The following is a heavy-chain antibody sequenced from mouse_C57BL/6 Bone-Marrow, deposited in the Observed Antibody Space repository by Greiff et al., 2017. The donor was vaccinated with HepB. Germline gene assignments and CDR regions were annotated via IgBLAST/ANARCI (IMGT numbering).Heavy chain of an antibody. J-gene: IGHJ2*01. CDR2: IYPGSGST. D-gene: IGHD1-1*01. Sequence: QVHVKQPGAELVKPGASVKMSCKASGYTFTSYWITWVKQRPGQGLEWIGDIYPGSGSTNYNEKFKSKATLTVDTSSSTAYMQLSSLTSEDSAVYYCVYYYGSSVDYWGQGTTLTVSS. CDR3: VYYYGSSVDY. CDR1: GYTFTSYW. V-gene: IGHV1-55*01.